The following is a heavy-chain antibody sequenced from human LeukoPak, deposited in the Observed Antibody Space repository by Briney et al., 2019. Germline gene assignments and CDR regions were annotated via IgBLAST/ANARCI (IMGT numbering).Heavy chain of an antibody. Sequence: SETLSLTCTVSGGSVTTYYWTWIRQPPGEGLEWIGYISNSGSTNYSPSLKGRVTMSLDTSKNQFSLKLNSVTAADTAVYYCARQGRYFDYWGQGTLVTVSS. V-gene: IGHV4-59*08. CDR2: ISNSGST. J-gene: IGHJ4*02. CDR3: ARQGRYFDY. CDR1: GGSVTTYY.